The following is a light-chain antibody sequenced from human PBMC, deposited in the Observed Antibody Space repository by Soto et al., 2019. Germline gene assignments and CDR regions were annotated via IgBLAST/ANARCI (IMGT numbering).Light chain of an antibody. J-gene: IGKJ2*01. CDR2: AAS. Sequence: EIVMTQSPATLSVSPGERATLSCRASQSITSNLAWYQQKPGQAPRLLIYAASTRATGIPARFSASGSGKKFTLTIRRLAVDDYGGYFCHLYYIRPYTFGQGTKVDIK. V-gene: IGKV3-15*01. CDR3: HLYYIRPYT. CDR1: QSITSN.